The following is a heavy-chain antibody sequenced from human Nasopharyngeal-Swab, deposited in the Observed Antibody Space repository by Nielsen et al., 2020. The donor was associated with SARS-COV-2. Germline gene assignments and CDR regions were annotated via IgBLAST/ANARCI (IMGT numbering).Heavy chain of an antibody. Sequence: WVRQAPGQGLEWMGRIIPILGIANYAQKFPGRVTITADKSTSTAYMELSSLRSEDTAVYYCARGWERWLRSPGNAFDIWGQGTMVTVSS. CDR2: IIPILGIA. J-gene: IGHJ3*02. CDR3: ARGWERWLRSPGNAFDI. V-gene: IGHV1-69*02. D-gene: IGHD5-24*01.